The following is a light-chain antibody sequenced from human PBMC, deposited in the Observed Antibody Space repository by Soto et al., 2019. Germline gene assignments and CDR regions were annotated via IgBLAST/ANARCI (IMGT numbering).Light chain of an antibody. V-gene: IGLV2-23*01. Sequence: QSALTQPASVSGSPGQSITISCTGASRDIGSYDLVSWYQQYPGKAPKLMIYEGTKRPPGVPNRFSGSKSGSTASLTISGLQAEDEADYYCCSYTGSGTYIFGTGTKLTVL. CDR3: CSYTGSGTYI. CDR1: SRDIGSYDL. CDR2: EGT. J-gene: IGLJ1*01.